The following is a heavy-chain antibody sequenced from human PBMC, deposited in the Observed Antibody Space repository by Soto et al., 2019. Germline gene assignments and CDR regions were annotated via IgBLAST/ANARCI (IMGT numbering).Heavy chain of an antibody. Sequence: PGGSLRLSCAASGFTVSSNYMSWVRQAPGKGLEWVSVIYSGGSTYYADSVKGRFTISRDNSKNTLYLQMNSLRAEDTAVYYCARDSGWDYGSGSYSHYYYYYYGMDVWGQGTTVTVSS. V-gene: IGHV3-66*01. J-gene: IGHJ6*02. D-gene: IGHD3-10*01. CDR3: ARDSGWDYGSGSYSHYYYYYYGMDV. CDR2: IYSGGST. CDR1: GFTVSSNY.